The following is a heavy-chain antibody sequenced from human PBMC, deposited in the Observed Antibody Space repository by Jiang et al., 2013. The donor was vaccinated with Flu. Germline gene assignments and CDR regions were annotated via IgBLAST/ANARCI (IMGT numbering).Heavy chain of an antibody. CDR1: GFTFSSYG. V-gene: IGHV3-30*18. CDR3: AKVPIVGATTSGY. J-gene: IGHJ4*02. D-gene: IGHD1-26*01. Sequence: QLLESGGGVVQPGRSLRLSCAASGFTFSSYGMHWVRQAPGKGLEWVAVISYDGSNKYYADSVKGRFTISRDNSKNTLYLQMNSLRAEDTAVYYCAKVPIVGATTSGYWGQGTLVTVSS. CDR2: ISYDGSNK.